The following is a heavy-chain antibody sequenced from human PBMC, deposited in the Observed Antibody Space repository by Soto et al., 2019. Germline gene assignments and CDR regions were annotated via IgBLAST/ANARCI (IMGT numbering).Heavy chain of an antibody. CDR2: INHSGGT. CDR3: AGHYFDSSGYLNWFDP. D-gene: IGHD3-22*01. Sequence: SETLSLTCAVYGGSFSAYYWSWIRQPPGKGLEWIGEINHSGGTSYNPSLKSRVTISVDTSKSQFSLKLTSVTAADTAVYYCAGHYFDSSGYLNWFDPCGQGTLVTVSS. CDR1: GGSFSAYY. V-gene: IGHV4-34*01. J-gene: IGHJ5*02.